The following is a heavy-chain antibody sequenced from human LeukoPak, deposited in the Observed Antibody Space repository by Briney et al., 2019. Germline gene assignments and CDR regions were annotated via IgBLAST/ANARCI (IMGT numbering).Heavy chain of an antibody. J-gene: IGHJ4*02. CDR1: GGSISSSSYY. CDR2: IYYSGST. CDR3: ARHYYDSSGYSPEPYYFDY. D-gene: IGHD3-22*01. V-gene: IGHV4-39*01. Sequence: SETLSLTCTVSGGSISSSSYYWGWIRQPPGKGLEWIGSIYYSGSTYYNPSLKSRVTISVDTSKNQFSLKLSSVTAADTAVYYCARHYYDSSGYSPEPYYFDYWGQGTLVTVSS.